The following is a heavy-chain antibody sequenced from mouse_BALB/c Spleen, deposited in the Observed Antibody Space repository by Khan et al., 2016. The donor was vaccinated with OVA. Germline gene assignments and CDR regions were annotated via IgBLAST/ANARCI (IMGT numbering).Heavy chain of an antibody. CDR2: IYPGSGYI. Sequence: QVQLQQSGPELVKPGASVKMSCKASGYTFTDFLISWLKQRPGQGLEWIGEIYPGSGYIYYNENFKGTATLTSDKSSNTAYMQLSSLTSEDSAVYFCARAGYGGFAHWGQGTLVTVSA. CDR3: ARAGYGGFAH. CDR1: GYTFTDFL. V-gene: IGHV1-77*01. J-gene: IGHJ3*01. D-gene: IGHD3-2*02.